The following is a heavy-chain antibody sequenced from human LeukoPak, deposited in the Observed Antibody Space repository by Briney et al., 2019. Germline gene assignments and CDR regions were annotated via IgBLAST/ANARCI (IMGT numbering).Heavy chain of an antibody. V-gene: IGHV3-7*01. Sequence: PGGSLRLSCAASGFTFSDNWMSWVRQAPGKGLEWVATIKREGSEEKYVDSVKGRFTISRDNTKNSLYLQMNSLRAEDTAVYFCARDGRGSESQYSWFDRWGPGTLVTVSS. CDR1: GFTFSDNW. D-gene: IGHD3-10*01. CDR3: ARDGRGSESQYSWFDR. J-gene: IGHJ5*02. CDR2: IKREGSEE.